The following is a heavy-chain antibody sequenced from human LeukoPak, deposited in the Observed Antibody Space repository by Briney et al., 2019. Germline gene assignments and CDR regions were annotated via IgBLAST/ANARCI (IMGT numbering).Heavy chain of an antibody. J-gene: IGHJ3*02. CDR2: INHSGST. D-gene: IGHD3-10*01. CDR3: AVSYYYGSGSYYWTDAFDI. Sequence: SETLSLTCAVYGGSFSGYYWSWIRQPPGKGLEWIGEINHSGSTNYNPSLKSRVTMSVDTSKNQFSLKLGSVTAADTAAYYCAVSYYYGSGSYYWTDAFDIWGQGTMVTVSS. V-gene: IGHV4-34*01. CDR1: GGSFSGYY.